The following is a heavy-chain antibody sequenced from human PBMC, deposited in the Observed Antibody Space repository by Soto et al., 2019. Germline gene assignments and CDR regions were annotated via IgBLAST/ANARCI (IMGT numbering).Heavy chain of an antibody. V-gene: IGHV1-18*01. CDR1: GYTFTSYG. CDR3: ARDWFGEGLYYYYGMDV. D-gene: IGHD3-10*01. J-gene: IGHJ6*02. CDR2: ISAYNGNT. Sequence: QVPLVQSGAEVKKPGASVKVSCKASGYTFTSYGISWVRQAPGQGLEWMGWISAYNGNTNYAQKLQGRVTMTTDTSTSTAYMELRSLRSDDTAVYYCARDWFGEGLYYYYGMDVWGQGTTVTVSS.